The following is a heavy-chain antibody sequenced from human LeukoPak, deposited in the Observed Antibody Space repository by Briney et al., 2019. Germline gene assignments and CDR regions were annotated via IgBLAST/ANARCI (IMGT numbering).Heavy chain of an antibody. CDR3: AKLSSSGWYRWGQNAFDI. Sequence: GGSLRLSCAASGFTFSSYGMHWARQAPGKGLEWVAVISYDGSNKYYADSVKGRFTISRDNSKNTLYLQMNSLRAEDTAVYYCAKLSSSGWYRWGQNAFDIWGQGTMVTVSS. CDR2: ISYDGSNK. J-gene: IGHJ3*02. V-gene: IGHV3-30*18. D-gene: IGHD6-19*01. CDR1: GFTFSSYG.